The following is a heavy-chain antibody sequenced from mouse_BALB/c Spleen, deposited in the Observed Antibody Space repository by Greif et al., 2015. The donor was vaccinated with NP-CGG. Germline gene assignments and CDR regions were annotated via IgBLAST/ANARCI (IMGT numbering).Heavy chain of an antibody. D-gene: IGHD1-1*01. Sequence: EVMLVESGGGLVKPGGSLKLSCAASGFTFSSYTMSWVRQTPEKRLEWVATISSGGSYTYYPDSVKGRFTISRYNANNTLYLQMSSLKSDDTAMYYCTRDGDYFGLLAYWGQGTLVTVSA. J-gene: IGHJ3*01. CDR1: GFTFSSYT. CDR3: TRDGDYFGLLAY. V-gene: IGHV5-6-4*01. CDR2: ISSGGSYT.